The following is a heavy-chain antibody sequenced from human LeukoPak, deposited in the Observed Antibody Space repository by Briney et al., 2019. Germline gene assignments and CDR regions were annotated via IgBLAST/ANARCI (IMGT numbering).Heavy chain of an antibody. V-gene: IGHV3-21*01. D-gene: IGHD2-2*01. CDR1: GFTFSTYS. CDR3: ARATGSCSSASCANDAFDI. J-gene: IGHJ3*02. CDR2: ISTTSSYI. Sequence: PGGSLRLSCAASGFTFSTYSMNWVRQAPGKGLEWVSSISTTSSYIYYADSVKGRFTPSRDNAQNSLYLQMNSLRAEDTAVYYCARATGSCSSASCANDAFDIWGQGTMVTVSS.